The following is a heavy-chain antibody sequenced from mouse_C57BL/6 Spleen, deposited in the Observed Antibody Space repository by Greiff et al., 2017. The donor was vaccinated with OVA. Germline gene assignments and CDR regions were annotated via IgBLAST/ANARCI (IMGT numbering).Heavy chain of an antibody. Sequence: QVQLQQSGPELVKPGASVKISCKASGYAFSSSWMNWVKQRPGTGLEWIGRIYPGDGDTNYNAKFKGKATLTADKSSSTAYMHLSSLTSEDSAVDFCARGDYYGSSLGYWGQGTTLTVSS. J-gene: IGHJ2*01. CDR2: IYPGDGDT. D-gene: IGHD1-1*01. CDR1: GYAFSSSW. V-gene: IGHV1-82*01. CDR3: ARGDYYGSSLGY.